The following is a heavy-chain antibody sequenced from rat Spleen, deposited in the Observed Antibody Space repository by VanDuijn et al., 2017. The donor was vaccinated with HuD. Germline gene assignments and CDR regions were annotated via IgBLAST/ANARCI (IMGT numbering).Heavy chain of an antibody. Sequence: EVQLVESGGGLVQPGRSLKLSCVTSGFTFSNFVMAWVRQAPTKGLEWVASITNTGGSIYYPDSVKGRFTISRDIAKSTLYLQRNSLRSEDTATYYCTTDTFYDGTYYPGGFDYWGQGVMVTVSS. CDR2: ITNTGGSI. CDR3: TTDTFYDGTYYPGGFDY. D-gene: IGHD1-12*02. V-gene: IGHV5-27*01. J-gene: IGHJ2*01. CDR1: GFTFSNFV.